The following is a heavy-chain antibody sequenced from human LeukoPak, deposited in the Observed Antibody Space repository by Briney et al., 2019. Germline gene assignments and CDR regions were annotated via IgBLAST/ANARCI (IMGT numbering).Heavy chain of an antibody. CDR3: AREITMVRGVRAFDY. J-gene: IGHJ4*02. Sequence: PSETLSLTCTVSGGSISSYYWSWIRQPPGKGLERIGYIYYSGSTNYNPSLKSRVTISVDTSKNQFSLKLSSVTAADTAVYYCAREITMVRGVRAFDYWGQGTLVTVSS. V-gene: IGHV4-59*01. D-gene: IGHD3-10*01. CDR1: GGSISSYY. CDR2: IYYSGST.